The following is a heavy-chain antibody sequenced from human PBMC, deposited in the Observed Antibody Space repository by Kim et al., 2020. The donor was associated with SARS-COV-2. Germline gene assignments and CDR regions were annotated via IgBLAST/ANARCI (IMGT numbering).Heavy chain of an antibody. CDR3: ARVYYYDSSGYYAPPPHWYFDL. V-gene: IGHV3-33*01. J-gene: IGHJ2*01. CDR1: GFTFSSYG. Sequence: GGSLRLSCAASGFTFSSYGMHWVRQAPGKGLEWVAVIWYDGSNKYYADSVKGRFTISRDNSKNTLYLQMNSLRAEDTAVYYCARVYYYDSSGYYAPPPHWYFDLWGRGTLVTVSS. CDR2: IWYDGSNK. D-gene: IGHD3-22*01.